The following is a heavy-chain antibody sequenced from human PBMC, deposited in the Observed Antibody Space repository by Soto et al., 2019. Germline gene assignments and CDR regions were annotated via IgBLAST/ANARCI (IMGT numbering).Heavy chain of an antibody. J-gene: IGHJ4*02. Sequence: PGGSLRLACAASGFTFSNAWMSWVRQAPGKGLEWVGLIKSKTDGGTTDYAAPMKGRFTISRDDSKNTLFLQMNSPKTEDTAVYYCTTANGYWWGQGTLVTVSS. CDR1: GFTFSNAW. CDR2: IKSKTDGGTT. D-gene: IGHD6-25*01. CDR3: TTANGYW. V-gene: IGHV3-15*01.